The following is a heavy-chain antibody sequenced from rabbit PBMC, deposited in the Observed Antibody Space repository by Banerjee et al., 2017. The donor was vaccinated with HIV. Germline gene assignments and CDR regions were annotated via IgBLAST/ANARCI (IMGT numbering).Heavy chain of an antibody. D-gene: IGHD8-1*01. V-gene: IGHV1S40*01. CDR1: GVSFSSNYY. Sequence: QSLEESGGDLVKPGASLTLTCTASGVSFSSNYYMCRVRQAPGKGLEWIACIDSGSSGFSYFASWAKGRFTISKTSSTTVTLQMTSLTAADTATYFCARDSGSSFSSYGMDLWGPGTLVTVS. J-gene: IGHJ6*01. CDR3: ARDSGSSFSSYGMDL. CDR2: IDSGSSGFS.